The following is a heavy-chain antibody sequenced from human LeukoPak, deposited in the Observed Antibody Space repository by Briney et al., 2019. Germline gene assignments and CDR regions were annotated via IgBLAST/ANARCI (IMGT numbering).Heavy chain of an antibody. D-gene: IGHD3-22*01. CDR2: IYYSGST. CDR3: ARGGGYYYDSSGYYYFWFDP. V-gene: IGHV4-59*01. Sequence: SETLSLTCTVSGGSISSYYWSWIRQPPGKGLEWLGYIYYSGSTNYNPALKSRVTISVDTSKNQFSLKLSSVTAADTAVYYCARGGGYYYDSSGYYYFWFDPWGQGTLVTVSS. J-gene: IGHJ5*02. CDR1: GGSISSYY.